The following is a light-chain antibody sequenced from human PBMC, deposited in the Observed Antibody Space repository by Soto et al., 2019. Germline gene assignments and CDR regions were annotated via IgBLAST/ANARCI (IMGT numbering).Light chain of an antibody. CDR2: AAS. CDR3: QQSYSTPRT. CDR1: QSITSY. J-gene: IGKJ1*01. Sequence: QSPSSLSASVGDRVTITCRASQSITSYLNWYQQKPGKAPKLLIYAASSLQSGVPSRFSGSGSGTDFTLTNSSLQPEDFAAYYCQQSYSTPRTFGQGTKVDIK. V-gene: IGKV1-39*01.